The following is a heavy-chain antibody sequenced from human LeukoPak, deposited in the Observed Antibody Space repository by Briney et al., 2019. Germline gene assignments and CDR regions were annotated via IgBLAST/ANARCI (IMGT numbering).Heavy chain of an antibody. J-gene: IGHJ4*02. Sequence: SETLSLICTISGDSISTYYWSWIRQSPGKGLEWIGDVNLSGSTNYNPSLNYSPSLKSRVSISIDTSKNQFSLKLSSVTAADTAVYYCARGVWLARDYWGQGTLVTVSS. CDR2: VNLSGST. CDR1: GDSISTYY. CDR3: ARGVWLARDY. D-gene: IGHD6-19*01. V-gene: IGHV4-59*01.